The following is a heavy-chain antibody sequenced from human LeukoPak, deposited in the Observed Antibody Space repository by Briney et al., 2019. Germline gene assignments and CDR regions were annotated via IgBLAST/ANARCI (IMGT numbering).Heavy chain of an antibody. J-gene: IGHJ5*02. CDR3: ARENTVTTGIGFDP. V-gene: IGHV4-34*01. CDR1: GGSFSGYY. Sequence: SETLSLTCAVYGGSFSGYYWSWIRQPPGKGLEWIGEINHSGSTNYNPSLKSRVTISVGTSKNQFSLKLSSVTAADTAVYYCARENTVTTGIGFDPWGQGTLVTVSS. D-gene: IGHD4-17*01. CDR2: INHSGST.